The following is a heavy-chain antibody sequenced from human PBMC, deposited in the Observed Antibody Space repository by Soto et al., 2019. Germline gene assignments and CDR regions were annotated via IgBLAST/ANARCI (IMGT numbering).Heavy chain of an antibody. CDR1: GYTFTSYD. CDR3: ARSFRFGELSFDP. CDR2: MNPNSGNT. D-gene: IGHD3-10*01. J-gene: IGHJ5*02. V-gene: IGHV1-8*01. Sequence: ASVKVSCKASGYTFTSYDINWVRQAAGQGLEWMGWMNPNSGNTGYAQKFQGRVTMTRNTSISTAYMELSSLRSEDTAVYYCARSFRFGELSFDPWGQGTLVTVSS.